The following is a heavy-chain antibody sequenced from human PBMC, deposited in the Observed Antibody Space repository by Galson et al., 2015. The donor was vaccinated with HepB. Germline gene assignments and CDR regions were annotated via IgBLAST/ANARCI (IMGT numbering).Heavy chain of an antibody. V-gene: IGHV3-21*01. CDR2: ISSSSSYI. J-gene: IGHJ4*02. CDR1: GFTFSSYS. D-gene: IGHD1-1*01. CDR3: ARQYRETKRLGYYFDY. Sequence: SLRLSCAASGFTFSSYSMNWVRQAPGKGLEWVSSISSSSSYIYYADSVKGRFTISRDNAKNSLYLQMNSLRAEDTAVYYCARQYRETKRLGYYFDYWGQGTLVTVSS.